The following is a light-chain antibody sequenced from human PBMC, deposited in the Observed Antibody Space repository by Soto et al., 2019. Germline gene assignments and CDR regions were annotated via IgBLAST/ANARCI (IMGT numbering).Light chain of an antibody. Sequence: QLVLTQPPSASGTPGQRVTISCSGSSSNIGSNYVYWYQQLPGTAPKLLIYRTDQRPSGVPDRFSGSKSGTSASLAISGLRSEDEADYYCAAWDDSLSGSFGGGTKLTVL. J-gene: IGLJ2*01. CDR2: RTD. CDR3: AAWDDSLSGS. CDR1: SSNIGSNY. V-gene: IGLV1-47*01.